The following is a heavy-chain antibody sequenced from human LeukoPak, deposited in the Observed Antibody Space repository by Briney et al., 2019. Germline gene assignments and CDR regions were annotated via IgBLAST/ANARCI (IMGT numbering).Heavy chain of an antibody. Sequence: PGGSLRLSCAASGFTFSSYAMSWVRQAPGKGLEWVSAISGSGGSTYYADSVKGRFTISRDNAKNSLYLQMNSLRAEDTAVYYCARDGFLGSSGWHWGQGTLVTVSS. CDR1: GFTFSSYA. V-gene: IGHV3-23*01. CDR2: ISGSGGST. CDR3: ARDGFLGSSGWH. J-gene: IGHJ1*01. D-gene: IGHD2-15*01.